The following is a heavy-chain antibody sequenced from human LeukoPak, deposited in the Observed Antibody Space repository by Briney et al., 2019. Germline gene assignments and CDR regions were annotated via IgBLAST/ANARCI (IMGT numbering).Heavy chain of an antibody. V-gene: IGHV3-66*01. CDR3: AREHPPHTYYYDSSGYYVDY. Sequence: GGSLRLSCAASGFTVSSNYMSWVRQAPGKGLEWVSVIYGGGSTYYADSVKGRFTISRDNSKNTLYLQMNSLRAEDTAVYYCAREHPPHTYYYDSSGYYVDYWGQGTLVTVSS. CDR2: IYGGGST. D-gene: IGHD3-22*01. J-gene: IGHJ4*02. CDR1: GFTVSSNY.